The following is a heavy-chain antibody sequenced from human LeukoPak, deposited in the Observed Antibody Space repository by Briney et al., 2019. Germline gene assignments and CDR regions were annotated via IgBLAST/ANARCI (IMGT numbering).Heavy chain of an antibody. J-gene: IGHJ4*02. D-gene: IGHD4-17*01. CDR1: GFNFNDYA. CDR3: AKDADDSGDYVGIDY. V-gene: IGHV3-9*01. Sequence: GGSLRLSCAASGFNFNDYAMHWVRQVPGKGLEWVSGISWDRNTIGYADSVRGRFAIFRDDGTNSLYLQMNSLRAEDTALYYCAKDADDSGDYVGIDYWGQGTLVTVSS. CDR2: ISWDRNTI.